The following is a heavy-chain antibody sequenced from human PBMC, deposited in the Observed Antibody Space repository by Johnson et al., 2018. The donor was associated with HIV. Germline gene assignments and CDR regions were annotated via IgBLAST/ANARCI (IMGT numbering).Heavy chain of an antibody. V-gene: IGHV3-13*01. CDR2: IGTAGDT. J-gene: IGHJ3*02. Sequence: VQLVESGGGLVKPGGSLRLSCAASGFTFSSYDMHWVRQATGKGLEWVSAIGTAGDTYYADSVKGRFTIPRDNSKNTLYLQMNSLRAEDAAVYYCARSRDCSGGSCPDGFDIWGQGTKVIVSS. CDR3: ARSRDCSGGSCPDGFDI. D-gene: IGHD2-15*01. CDR1: GFTFSSYD.